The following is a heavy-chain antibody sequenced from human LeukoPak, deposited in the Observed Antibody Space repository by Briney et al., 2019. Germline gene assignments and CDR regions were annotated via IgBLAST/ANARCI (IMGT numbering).Heavy chain of an antibody. Sequence: GASVKVSCKASGYTFTDYYMHWVRQAPGLGLEWMGWINPNSGGTNFAQKFQGRVTMTRDTSISTAYMELSRLRSDDTAVYYCAGWDRIAVAGISYYFDYWGQGTLVTVSS. CDR2: INPNSGGT. CDR1: GYTFTDYY. CDR3: AGWDRIAVAGISYYFDY. V-gene: IGHV1-2*02. D-gene: IGHD6-19*01. J-gene: IGHJ4*02.